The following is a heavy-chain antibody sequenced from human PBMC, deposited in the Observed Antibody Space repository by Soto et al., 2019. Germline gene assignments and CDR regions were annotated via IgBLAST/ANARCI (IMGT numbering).Heavy chain of an antibody. V-gene: IGHV1-8*01. D-gene: IGHD1-7*01. CDR2: MNPNSGNT. J-gene: IGHJ5*02. CDR3: ARGSELLVELPHWFDP. CDR1: GDSVTSYE. Sequence: ASVKVSCKACGDSVTSYEVNVVRQATGQGLEWMGWMNPNSGNTGYAQKFQGRVTMTRNTSISTAYMELSSLRSEDTAVYYCARGSELLVELPHWFDPWGQGTQVPVS.